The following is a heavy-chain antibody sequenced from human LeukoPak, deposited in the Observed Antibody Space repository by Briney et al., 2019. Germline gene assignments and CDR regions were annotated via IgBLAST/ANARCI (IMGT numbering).Heavy chain of an antibody. CDR3: AKDFVVVPGNVNYFDY. Sequence: GGSLRLSCAASGFAFSNYAMSWVRQAPGRGLEWVSAISGSGDNTYYADSVKGRFTVSRDNAKNTLYVQMKSLRAEDTAVYYCAKDFVVVPGNVNYFDYWGQGTLVTVSS. V-gene: IGHV3-23*01. D-gene: IGHD2-21*02. J-gene: IGHJ4*02. CDR2: ISGSGDNT. CDR1: GFAFSNYA.